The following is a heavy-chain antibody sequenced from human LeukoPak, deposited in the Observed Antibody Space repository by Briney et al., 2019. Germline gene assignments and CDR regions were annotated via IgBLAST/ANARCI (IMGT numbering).Heavy chain of an antibody. Sequence: SQTLSLTCTVSGGSISSGGYYWSWIHQHPGKGLEWIGYIYYSGSTYYNPSLKSRVTISVDTSKNQSSLKLSSVTAADTAVYYCARGSSSGWSDAFDIWGQGTMVTVSS. J-gene: IGHJ3*02. CDR2: IYYSGST. CDR3: ARGSSSGWSDAFDI. V-gene: IGHV4-31*03. D-gene: IGHD6-19*01. CDR1: GGSISSGGYY.